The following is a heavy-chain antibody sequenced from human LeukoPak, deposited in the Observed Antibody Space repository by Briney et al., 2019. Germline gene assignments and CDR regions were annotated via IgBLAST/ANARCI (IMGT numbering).Heavy chain of an antibody. J-gene: IGHJ5*02. D-gene: IGHD3-9*01. V-gene: IGHV1-2*02. Sequence: ASVKVSCKASGYAFTSYGISWVRQAPGQGLEWMGWINPNSGDTNYAQKFQGRVTLTRDTSFSTAHMELSRLRSDDTGVYYCARDECVLTSFGPWGQRTLVTVSS. CDR1: GYAFTSYG. CDR3: ARDECVLTSFGP. CDR2: INPNSGDT.